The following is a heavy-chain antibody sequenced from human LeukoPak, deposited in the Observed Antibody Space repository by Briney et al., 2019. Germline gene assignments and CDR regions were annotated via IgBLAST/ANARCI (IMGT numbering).Heavy chain of an antibody. J-gene: IGHJ5*02. Sequence: GSLRLSCAASGFTFSSYWMSWVRQAPGKGLEWVANIKQDGSEKYYVDSVKGRFTISRDNAKNSLYLQMNSLRAEDTAVYYCARTQHDYGDYRNWFDPWGQGTLVTVSS. CDR2: IKQDGSEK. CDR3: ARTQHDYGDYRNWFDP. V-gene: IGHV3-7*01. CDR1: GFTFSSYW. D-gene: IGHD4-17*01.